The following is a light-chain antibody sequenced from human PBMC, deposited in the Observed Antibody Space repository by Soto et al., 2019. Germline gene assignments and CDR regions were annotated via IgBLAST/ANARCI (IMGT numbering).Light chain of an antibody. CDR1: QSVSNT. Sequence: EIVMTQSPATLSVSPGERATLSCRASQSVSNTLAWYQQKPGQAPRLLMYGASIRATGIPARSSGGGSGTQFTLTISSLQSEDFAVYYCQQYDNWPYTFGQGTKLEIK. J-gene: IGKJ2*01. V-gene: IGKV3-15*01. CDR3: QQYDNWPYT. CDR2: GAS.